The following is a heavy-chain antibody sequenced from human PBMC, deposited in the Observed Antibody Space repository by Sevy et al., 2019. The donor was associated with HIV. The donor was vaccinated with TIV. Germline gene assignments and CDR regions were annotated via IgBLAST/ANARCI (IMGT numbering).Heavy chain of an antibody. D-gene: IGHD3-16*02. CDR2: ISGSGGST. CDR1: GFTFSSYA. J-gene: IGHJ4*02. V-gene: IGHV3-23*01. CDR3: AKDPYDYVWGSYRPPDY. Sequence: GGSLRLSCAASGFTFSSYAMSWVRQAPGKGLEWVSAISGSGGSTYYEDSVKGRFTMSRDNSKNTLYLQMNSLRAEDTAVYYCAKDPYDYVWGSYRPPDYWGQGTLVTVSS.